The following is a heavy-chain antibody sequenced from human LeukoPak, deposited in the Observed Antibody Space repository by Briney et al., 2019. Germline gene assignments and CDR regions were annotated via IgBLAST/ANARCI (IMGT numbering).Heavy chain of an antibody. J-gene: IGHJ4*01. V-gene: IGHV4-34*01. CDR1: GGSFSGYY. Sequence: SETLSLTCAVYGGSFSGYYWSWIRQPPGKGLEWIGEINHSGSTNYNPSLKSRVTISVDTSKNQFSLKLSSVTAADTAVYYCVRAFAIVGGPVGGPGTLVTVSS. D-gene: IGHD1-26*01. CDR2: INHSGST. CDR3: VRAFAIVGGPV.